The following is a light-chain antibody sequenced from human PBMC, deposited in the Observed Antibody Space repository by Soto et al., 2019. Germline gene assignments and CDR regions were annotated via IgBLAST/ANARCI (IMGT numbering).Light chain of an antibody. CDR2: KAA. CDR3: HEYNSYWET. Sequence: DIQMTQSPSTLSASVGDRVTITCRASQRISSCFAWYQQKPGKATKLLIYKAASLVSGGPSRFSGSGAGTEITLTISSLQPDDFASYCCHEYNSYWETFGQGTKV. CDR1: QRISSC. J-gene: IGKJ1*01. V-gene: IGKV1-5*03.